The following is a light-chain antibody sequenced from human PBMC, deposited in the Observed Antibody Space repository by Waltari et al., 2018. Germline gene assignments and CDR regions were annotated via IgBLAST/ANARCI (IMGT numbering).Light chain of an antibody. CDR2: GVS. CDR1: QRVCTA. J-gene: IGKJ4*01. V-gene: IGKV3-15*01. CDR3: QQYYKGPLA. Sequence: TVMTQSPATLSVSPGDRATLSCRASQRVCTALAWYQQKRGQAPTPLLYGVSARATGVPARCSGRGYGTEVTLTISSLQSEDFAVYYCQQYYKGPLAFGGGAKVEIK.